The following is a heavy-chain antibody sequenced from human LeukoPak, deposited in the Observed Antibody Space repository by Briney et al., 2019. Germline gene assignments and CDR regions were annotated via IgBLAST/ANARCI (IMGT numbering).Heavy chain of an antibody. CDR2: ISSSGSTI. Sequence: GGSLRLSCAASGFTFSDYYMSWIRQAPGKGLEWVSYISSSGSTIYYADSVKGRFTISRDNAKNSLSLQMNSLRAEDTAAYFCARGDCTSTGCYSGFDYWGQGTLVTVSS. D-gene: IGHD2-2*02. CDR1: GFTFSDYY. J-gene: IGHJ4*02. CDR3: ARGDCTSTGCYSGFDY. V-gene: IGHV3-11*01.